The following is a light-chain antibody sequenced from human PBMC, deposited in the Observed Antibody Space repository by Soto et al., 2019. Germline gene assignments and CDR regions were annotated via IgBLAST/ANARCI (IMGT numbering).Light chain of an antibody. J-gene: IGLJ3*02. Sequence: QSALTQPASVSGSPGQSITISCTGSSSDVGGYSYVSWYQQYPGKAPKLMIYEVINRPSGVSNRFSGSKSGNTASLTISGLQADDEADYYCSSYTNSDTWVFGGGTKVIVL. CDR1: SSDVGGYSY. CDR3: SSYTNSDTWV. V-gene: IGLV2-14*01. CDR2: EVI.